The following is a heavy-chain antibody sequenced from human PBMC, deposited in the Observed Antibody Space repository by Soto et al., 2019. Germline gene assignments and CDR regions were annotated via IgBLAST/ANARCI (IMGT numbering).Heavy chain of an antibody. J-gene: IGHJ4*02. V-gene: IGHV4-30-4*01. Sequence: QVQLQESGPGLVKPSQTLSLTCTVSGGSISSGDYYWSWLRKPPGKGLEWIGYISYSGSTYYNPSLKSRVTISADTSTHPFSLKLSSVTAADTAVYYCASEYCGGDCYSLYYFDYWGQATLVTVSS. CDR3: ASEYCGGDCYSLYYFDY. CDR1: GGSISSGDYY. CDR2: ISYSGST. D-gene: IGHD2-21*02.